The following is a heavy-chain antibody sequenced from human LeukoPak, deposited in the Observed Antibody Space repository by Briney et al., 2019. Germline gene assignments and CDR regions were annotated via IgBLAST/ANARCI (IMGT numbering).Heavy chain of an antibody. CDR3: AKDLDSTDLYDNAD. J-gene: IGHJ1*01. D-gene: IGHD2/OR15-2a*01. V-gene: IGHV3-23*01. CDR2: IGTNEERT. Sequence: GGSLRLSCVASGFTFSRYAMNCVRQTPGKGLEWVSLIGTNEERTHYADSVKGRFTISRDNSKNTLFLQMNSLRAEDTAVYYCAKDLDSTDLYDNADWDQGTLVTVSS. CDR1: GFTFSRYA.